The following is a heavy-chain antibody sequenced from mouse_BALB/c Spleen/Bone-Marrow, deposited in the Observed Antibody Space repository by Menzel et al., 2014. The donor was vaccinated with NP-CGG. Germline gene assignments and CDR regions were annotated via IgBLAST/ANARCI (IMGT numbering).Heavy chain of an antibody. CDR2: ISTGGSYT. CDR1: GFTFSSYT. CDR3: TRDQRYSNYIYAMDY. V-gene: IGHV5-6-4*01. J-gene: IGHJ4*01. D-gene: IGHD2-5*01. Sequence: DVKLVESGGGLVKPGGSLKLSCAASGFTFSSYTMSWVRQTPEKRLEWVATISTGGSYTDYPDSVKGRFTISRDNAKNTLCLQMSSLKSEDTAMYYCTRDQRYSNYIYAMDYWGQGTSVTVSS.